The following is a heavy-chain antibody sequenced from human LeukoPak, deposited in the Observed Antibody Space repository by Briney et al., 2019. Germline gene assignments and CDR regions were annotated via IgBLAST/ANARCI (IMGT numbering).Heavy chain of an antibody. J-gene: IGHJ4*02. D-gene: IGHD2-15*01. CDR2: IIPIFSTA. Sequence: ASVKVSCKASGGTFTSYAISWVRQAPGQGLEWMGGIIPIFSTANYAQKFQGRVTITADESTSTAYMELSSLRSEDTAVYYCARYCSGGSCYSWGLDYFDYWGEGTLVTVSS. V-gene: IGHV1-69*13. CDR3: ARYCSGGSCYSWGLDYFDY. CDR1: GGTFTSYA.